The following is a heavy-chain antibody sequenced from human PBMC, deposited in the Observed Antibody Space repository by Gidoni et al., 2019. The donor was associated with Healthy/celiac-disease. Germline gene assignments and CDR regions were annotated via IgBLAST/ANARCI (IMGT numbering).Heavy chain of an antibody. CDR1: GFTFSSYG. D-gene: IGHD6-13*01. V-gene: IGHV3-33*01. J-gene: IGHJ4*02. Sequence: QVQLVESGGGVVQPGRSLRLSCAASGFTFSSYGMHWVRQAPGKGLEWVAVIWYDGSNKYYADSVKGRFTISRDNSKNTLYLQMNSLRAEDTAVYYCARRDSSQSIDYWGQGTLVTVSS. CDR2: IWYDGSNK. CDR3: ARRDSSQSIDY.